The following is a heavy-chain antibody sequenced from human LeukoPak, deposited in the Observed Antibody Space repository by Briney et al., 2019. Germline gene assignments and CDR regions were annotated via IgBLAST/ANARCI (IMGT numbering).Heavy chain of an antibody. Sequence: GASVKVSCKASGGTFSSYAISWVRQAPGQRLEWMGRIIPILGIANYAQKFQGRVTITADISTSTAYMELSSLRSEDTAVYYCAREDSSGWYWDYWGQGTLVTVSS. J-gene: IGHJ4*02. CDR2: IIPILGIA. CDR3: AREDSSGWYWDY. CDR1: GGTFSSYA. V-gene: IGHV1-69*04. D-gene: IGHD6-19*01.